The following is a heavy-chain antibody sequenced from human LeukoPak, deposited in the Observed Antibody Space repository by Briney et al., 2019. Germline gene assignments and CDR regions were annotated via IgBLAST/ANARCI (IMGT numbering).Heavy chain of an antibody. D-gene: IGHD2-2*02. CDR1: GGSISSGGYY. V-gene: IGHV4-61*08. J-gene: IGHJ4*02. CDR2: IYYSGST. CDR3: ARHRGYCSSTSCYTPPDY. Sequence: SETLSLTCTVSGGSISSGGYYWSWIRQPPGKGLEWIGYIYYSGSTNYNPSLKSRVTISVDTSKNQFSLKLSSVTAADTAVYYCARHRGYCSSTSCYTPPDYWGQGTLVTVSS.